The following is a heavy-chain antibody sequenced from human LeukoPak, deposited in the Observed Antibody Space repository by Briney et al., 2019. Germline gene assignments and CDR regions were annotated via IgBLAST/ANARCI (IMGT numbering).Heavy chain of an antibody. V-gene: IGHV4-59*01. D-gene: IGHD6-6*01. CDR3: ARGSSSSGLYYYYYMDV. Sequence: SEALSLTCTVSGRSISSYYGSWIRQPPGKGLEWIGYIYYSGSTNYNPSRKSRVTISVDTSKNQFYLKLSPVTAADTAVYYCARGSSSSGLYYYYYMDVWGKGTTVTVSS. J-gene: IGHJ6*03. CDR2: IYYSGST. CDR1: GRSISSYY.